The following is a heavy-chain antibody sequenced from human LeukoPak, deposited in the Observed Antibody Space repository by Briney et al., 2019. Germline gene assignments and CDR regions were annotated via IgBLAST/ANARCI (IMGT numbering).Heavy chain of an antibody. CDR2: ISSSSSYI. J-gene: IGHJ4*02. Sequence: GGSLRLSCAASGFTFSSYSMNWVRQAPGKGLEWVSSISSSSSYIYYADSVKGRFTISRDNAKNSLYLQMNSLRAEDTAVYYCARAGGFQTVTQFDYWGQGTLVTVSS. V-gene: IGHV3-21*01. CDR3: ARAGGFQTVTQFDY. D-gene: IGHD4-11*01. CDR1: GFTFSSYS.